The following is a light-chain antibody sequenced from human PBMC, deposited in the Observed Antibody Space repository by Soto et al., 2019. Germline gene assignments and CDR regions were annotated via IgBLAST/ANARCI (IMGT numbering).Light chain of an antibody. CDR2: VTA. CDR3: QQRSDSPLT. Sequence: ESVLTQSRATLSLSPGERATLSCRASQSVSSYFAWDQQNPGQNPRLLISVTANRATGIPAMVSGSGSGTDFTLTISSLEPEDFAVDYCQQRSDSPLTCGGGTKVDSK. CDR1: QSVSSY. V-gene: IGKV3-11*01. J-gene: IGKJ4*01.